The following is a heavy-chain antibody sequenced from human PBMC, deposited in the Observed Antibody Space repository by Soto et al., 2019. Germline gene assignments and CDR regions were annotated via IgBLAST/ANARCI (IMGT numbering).Heavy chain of an antibody. J-gene: IGHJ5*02. CDR2: ISSSGST. CDR3: AKYLSNWVHP. Sequence: QVQLQESGPGLVKPSQTLSLTCSVSGGSINSDPSYWSWIRQHPGKGLEWIGYISSSGSTYYTPSLKSRLTISIDTSKNQFSLKLSSVTAADTAVYYCAKYLSNWVHPWGQGNLVTVSS. V-gene: IGHV4-31*03. D-gene: IGHD2-2*02. CDR1: GGSINSDPSY.